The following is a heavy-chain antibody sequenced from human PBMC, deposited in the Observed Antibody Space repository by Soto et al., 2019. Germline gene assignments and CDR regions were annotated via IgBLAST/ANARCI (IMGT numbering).Heavy chain of an antibody. V-gene: IGHV4-31*03. CDR1: GGSISSGGYY. Sequence: SETLSLTCTVSGGSISSGGYYWSWIRQHPGKGLEWIGYIYYSGSTYYNPSLKSRVTISVDTSKNQFSLKLSSVTAADTAVYYCANFAQLYSYGYFDYWGQGTLVTVSS. CDR2: IYYSGST. CDR3: ANFAQLYSYGYFDY. J-gene: IGHJ4*02. D-gene: IGHD5-18*01.